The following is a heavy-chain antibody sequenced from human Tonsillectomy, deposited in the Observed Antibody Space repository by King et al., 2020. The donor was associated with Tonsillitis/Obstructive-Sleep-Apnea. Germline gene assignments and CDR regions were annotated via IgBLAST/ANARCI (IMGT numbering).Heavy chain of an antibody. CDR1: GYNCTRYW. J-gene: IGHJ3*02. D-gene: IGHD6-6*01. V-gene: IGHV5-10-1*01. CDR2: IDPSNSYT. Sequence: VQLVESGAEVKKPGESLRISCKGSGYNCTRYWISWVRQMPGKGLEWMGRIDPSNSYTNYSPSFQGHVTISADKSISTAYLQWSSLKASDTAMYYCARALKYGSSTGHDAFDIWGQGTMVTDSS. CDR3: ARALKYGSSTGHDAFDI.